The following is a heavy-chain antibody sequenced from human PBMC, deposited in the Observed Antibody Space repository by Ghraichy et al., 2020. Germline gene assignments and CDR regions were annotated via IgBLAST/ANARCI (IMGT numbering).Heavy chain of an antibody. CDR3: ARDGYYDFWSGYLDYYYYGMDV. CDR1: GFTFSSYS. J-gene: IGHJ6*02. Sequence: GGSLRLSCAASGFTFSSYSMNWVRQAPGKGLEWVSSISSSSSYIYYADSVKGRFTISRDNAKNSLYLQMNSLRAEDTAVYYCARDGYYDFWSGYLDYYYYGMDVWGQGTTVTVSS. V-gene: IGHV3-21*01. D-gene: IGHD3-3*01. CDR2: ISSSSSYI.